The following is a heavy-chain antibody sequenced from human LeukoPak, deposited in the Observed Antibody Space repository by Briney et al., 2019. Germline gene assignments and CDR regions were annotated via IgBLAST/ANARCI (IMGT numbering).Heavy chain of an antibody. Sequence: ASVKVSCKASGGTFISYAISWVRQAPGQGLEWMGGIIPIFGTANYAQKFQGRVTITADESTSTAYMELSSLRSEDTAVYYCARNPGYCSITSCYSYYFDYWGQGTLVTVSS. CDR2: IIPIFGTA. CDR1: GGTFISYA. V-gene: IGHV1-69*13. CDR3: ARNPGYCSITSCYSYYFDY. J-gene: IGHJ4*02. D-gene: IGHD2-2*01.